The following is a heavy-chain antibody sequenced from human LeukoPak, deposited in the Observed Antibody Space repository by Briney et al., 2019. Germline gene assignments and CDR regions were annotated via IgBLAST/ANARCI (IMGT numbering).Heavy chain of an antibody. J-gene: IGHJ4*02. V-gene: IGHV1-69*04. CDR2: IIPILGIA. D-gene: IGHD1-1*01. Sequence: ASVKVSCKASGCTFSSYAISWVRQAPGQGLEWMGRIIPILGIANYAQKFQGRVTITADKSTSTAYMELSSLRSEDTAVYYCAREAWKAPRSFDFWGQGTLVTVSS. CDR1: GCTFSSYA. CDR3: AREAWKAPRSFDF.